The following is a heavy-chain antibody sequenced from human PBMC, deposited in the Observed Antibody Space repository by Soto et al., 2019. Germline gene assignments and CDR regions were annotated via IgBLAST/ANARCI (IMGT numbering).Heavy chain of an antibody. CDR3: VKDHCGGDCYSDPYFDY. D-gene: IGHD2-21*02. J-gene: IGHJ4*02. CDR1: GFIFTTYG. CDR2: IWYDGSNQ. Sequence: QVQLVESGGGVVQPGRSLRLSCAASGFIFTTYGLHWVRQAPGKGLEWVAVIWYDGSNQYYADSVKGRFTISRDNSKNIPYLEMNSVRVEDTAVYYCVKDHCGGDCYSDPYFDYWGQGTLVTVSS. V-gene: IGHV3-33*06.